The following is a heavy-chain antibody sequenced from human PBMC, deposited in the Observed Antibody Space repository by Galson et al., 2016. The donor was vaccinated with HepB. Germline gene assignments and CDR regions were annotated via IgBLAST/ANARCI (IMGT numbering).Heavy chain of an antibody. CDR1: GFTFSTYA. J-gene: IGHJ4*02. D-gene: IGHD2-15*01. V-gene: IGHV3-23*01. CDR3: AKQGCTCYFDY. Sequence: SLRLSCAASGFTFSTYAMNWVRQTPGKGLEWVAGISASGGSTDYADSVKGRFTISRDNSKNTLYLQMNSLRADDTAVYYCAKQGCTCYFDYWGQGTLVTVSS. CDR2: ISASGGST.